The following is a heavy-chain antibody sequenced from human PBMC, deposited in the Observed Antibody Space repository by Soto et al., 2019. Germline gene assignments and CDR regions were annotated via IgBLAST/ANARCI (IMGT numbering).Heavy chain of an antibody. J-gene: IGHJ4*02. CDR1: GFTFSTDG. Sequence: QVQLVESGGGVVQAGRSLRLSCAASGFTFSTDGMHWVRQAPGKGLEWVAVIWYDGSNKYYADSVTGRFTISRDNSKSTLYLQMNSLRAEDTAVYHCARDRLLGNSFDYWGQGSLVTVSS. D-gene: IGHD1-26*01. CDR2: IWYDGSNK. CDR3: ARDRLLGNSFDY. V-gene: IGHV3-33*01.